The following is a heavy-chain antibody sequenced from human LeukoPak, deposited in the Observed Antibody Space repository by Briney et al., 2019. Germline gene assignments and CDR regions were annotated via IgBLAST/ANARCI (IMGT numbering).Heavy chain of an antibody. V-gene: IGHV1-2*02. D-gene: IGHD3-22*01. J-gene: IGHJ4*02. CDR2: INPNSGGT. CDR3: ARETLDYYDSSGYLSH. Sequence: SVKVSCKASGYTFTGYYMHWVRQAPGQGLEWMGWINPNSGGTNYAQKFQGRVTMTRDTSISTAYMELSRLRSDDTAVYYCARETLDYYDSSGYLSHWGQGTLVTVSS. CDR1: GYTFTGYY.